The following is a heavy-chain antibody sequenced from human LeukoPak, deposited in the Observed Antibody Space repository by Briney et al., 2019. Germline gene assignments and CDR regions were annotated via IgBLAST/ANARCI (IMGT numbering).Heavy chain of an antibody. CDR2: ISSSSSYI. V-gene: IGHV3-21*01. CDR1: GFTFSGSA. D-gene: IGHD6-13*01. CDR3: ARDSSSWYVNWFDP. J-gene: IGHJ5*02. Sequence: PGGSLRLSCAASGFTFSGSAMHWVRQAPGKGLEWVSSISSSSSYIYYADSVKGRFTISRDNAKNSLYLQMNSLRAEDTAVYYCARDSSSWYVNWFDPWGQGTLVTVSS.